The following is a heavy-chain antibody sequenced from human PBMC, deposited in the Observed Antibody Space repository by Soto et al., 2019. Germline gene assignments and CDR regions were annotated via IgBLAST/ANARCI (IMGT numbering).Heavy chain of an antibody. V-gene: IGHV5-51*01. Sequence: PGESLKISCKGSGYSFTSYWIGWVRQMPVKGLEWMGIIYPGDSDTRYSPSFQGQVTISADKSISTAYLQWSSLKASDTAMYYCARHSYYYDSSGYYRYYYYYYGMDVWGQGTTVTVSS. CDR3: ARHSYYYDSSGYYRYYYYYYGMDV. D-gene: IGHD3-22*01. CDR2: IYPGDSDT. J-gene: IGHJ6*02. CDR1: GYSFTSYW.